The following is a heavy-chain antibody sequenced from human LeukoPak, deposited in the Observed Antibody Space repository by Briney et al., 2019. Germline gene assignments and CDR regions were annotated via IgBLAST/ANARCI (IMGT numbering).Heavy chain of an antibody. V-gene: IGHV1-69*04. D-gene: IGHD2-15*01. CDR2: IIPILGIA. J-gene: IGHJ6*02. Sequence: GASVKVSCKASGGTFSSYAISWVRQAPGQGLEWMGRIIPILGIANYAQKFPGRVTITADKSTSTAYMELSSLRSEDTAVYYCARDSCSGGSCNYYYYGMDVWGQGTTVTVSS. CDR3: ARDSCSGGSCNYYYYGMDV. CDR1: GGTFSSYA.